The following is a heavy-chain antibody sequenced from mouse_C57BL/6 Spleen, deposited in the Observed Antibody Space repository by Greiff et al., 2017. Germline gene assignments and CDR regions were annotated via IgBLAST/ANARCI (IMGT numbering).Heavy chain of an antibody. Sequence: EVKLEESGGGLVQPGGSMKLSCAASGFTFSDAWMDWVRQSPEKGLEWVAEIRNKANNHATYYAESVKGRFTISRDDSKSSVYLQLNRLGAEDTGIYYCTSAGYSLYYAMDYWGQGTSVTVSS. CDR3: TSAGYSLYYAMDY. V-gene: IGHV6-6*01. D-gene: IGHD2-3*01. CDR1: GFTFSDAW. J-gene: IGHJ4*01. CDR2: IRNKANNHAT.